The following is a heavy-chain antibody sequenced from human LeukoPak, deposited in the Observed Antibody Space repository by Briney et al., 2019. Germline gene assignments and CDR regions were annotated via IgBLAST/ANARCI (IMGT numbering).Heavy chain of an antibody. D-gene: IGHD2-2*02. CDR1: GYTFTSYG. J-gene: IGHJ3*02. V-gene: IGHV1-18*01. CDR3: ARDDPYIPLDAFDI. Sequence: ASVKVSCKASGYTFTSYGISWVRQAPGQGLEWMGWTSAYNGNANYAQKLQGRVTMTTDTSTSTAYMELRSLRSDDTAVYYCARDDPYIPLDAFDIWGQGTMVTVSS. CDR2: TSAYNGNA.